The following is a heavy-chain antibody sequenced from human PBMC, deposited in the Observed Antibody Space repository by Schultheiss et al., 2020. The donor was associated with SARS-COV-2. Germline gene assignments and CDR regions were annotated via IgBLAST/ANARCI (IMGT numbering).Heavy chain of an antibody. J-gene: IGHJ3*02. Sequence: SGPTLVKPTQTLTLTCTFSGFSLSTSGVGVGWIRQPPGKALDWLALIYWDDDKRYSPSLKSRLTITKDTSKNQVVLTMTNMDPVDTATYYCAHEGRYPAVNDAFDIWGQGTMVTVSS. CDR2: IYWDDDK. D-gene: IGHD3-16*02. CDR3: AHEGRYPAVNDAFDI. CDR1: GFSLSTSGVG. V-gene: IGHV2-5*02.